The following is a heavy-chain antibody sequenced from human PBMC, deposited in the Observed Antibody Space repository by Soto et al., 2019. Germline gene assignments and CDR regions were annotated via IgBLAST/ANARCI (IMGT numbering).Heavy chain of an antibody. Sequence: EVQLLESGGGLVQPGASLRLSCAASGFTFSSYAMSWVRQAPGKGLEWVSVISGSDDSTYYADSVKGRFTISRDNSKNTLYLQMNSLRAEDTDVYYCAKRSSSSTFDYWGQGTLVTVSS. J-gene: IGHJ4*02. CDR2: ISGSDDST. D-gene: IGHD6-6*01. CDR3: AKRSSSSTFDY. V-gene: IGHV3-23*01. CDR1: GFTFSSYA.